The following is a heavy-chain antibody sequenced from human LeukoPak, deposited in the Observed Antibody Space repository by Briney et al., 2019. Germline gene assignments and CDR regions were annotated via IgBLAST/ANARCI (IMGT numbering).Heavy chain of an antibody. D-gene: IGHD1-26*01. CDR1: GFTFSSYS. V-gene: IGHV3-21*01. CDR3: AREVGAIDY. CDR2: ISSSSSYI. Sequence: GGSLRLSCAVSGFTFSSYSMKWVRQAPGKGLEWVSSISSSSSYIYYADSVKGRFTISRDNAKNSLYLQMNSLRAEDTAVYYCAREVGAIDYWGQGTLVTVSS. J-gene: IGHJ4*02.